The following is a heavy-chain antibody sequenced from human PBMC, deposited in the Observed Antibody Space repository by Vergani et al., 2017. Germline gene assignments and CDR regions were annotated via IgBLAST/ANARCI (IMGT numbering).Heavy chain of an antibody. CDR3: ARHTYYYDSSGYPHAFDI. Sequence: QVQLQESGPGLVKPSETLSLTCTVSGGSISSYYWSWIRQPPGKGLEWIGSIYYSGSTYYNPSLKSRVTISVDTSKTQFSLKLSSVTAADTAVYYCARHTYYYDSSGYPHAFDIWGQGTMVTVSS. D-gene: IGHD3-22*01. V-gene: IGHV4-59*05. CDR1: GGSISSYY. CDR2: IYYSGST. J-gene: IGHJ3*02.